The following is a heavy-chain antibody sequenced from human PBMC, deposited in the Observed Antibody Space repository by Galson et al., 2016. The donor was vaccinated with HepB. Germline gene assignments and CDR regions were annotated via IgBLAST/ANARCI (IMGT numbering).Heavy chain of an antibody. V-gene: IGHV4-4*02. CDR1: GGSISTSNW. D-gene: IGHD6-13*01. Sequence: ETLSLTCAVSGGSISTSNWWSWVRQPPGKGLEWIGEIYHGGSTNYNPSLKSRVTISADISQNQFSLKLASVTAADTAVYYCAGSWYSYYGMDVWGQGTTVTVSS. J-gene: IGHJ6*02. CDR3: AGSWYSYYGMDV. CDR2: IYHGGST.